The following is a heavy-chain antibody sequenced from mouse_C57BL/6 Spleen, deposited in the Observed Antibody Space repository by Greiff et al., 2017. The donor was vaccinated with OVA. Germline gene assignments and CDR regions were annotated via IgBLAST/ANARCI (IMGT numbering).Heavy chain of an antibody. CDR1: GYTFTSYW. D-gene: IGHD1-1*01. CDR2: IDPSDSYT. Sequence: QVHVKQPGAELVMPGASVKLSCKASGYTFTSYWMHWVKQRPGQGLEWIGEIDPSDSYTNYNQKFKGKSTLTVDKSSSTAYMQLSSLTSEVSAVYYCARDGGWFAYWGQGTLVTVSA. V-gene: IGHV1-69*01. CDR3: ARDGGWFAY. J-gene: IGHJ3*01.